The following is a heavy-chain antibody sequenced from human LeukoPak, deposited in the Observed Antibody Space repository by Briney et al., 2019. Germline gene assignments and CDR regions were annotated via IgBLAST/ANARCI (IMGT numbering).Heavy chain of an antibody. CDR2: ISYDGSNK. Sequence: GSLRLSCAASGFTFSSYAMHWVRQAPGKGLEWVAVISYDGSNKYYADSVKGRFTISRDNSKNTLYLQMNSLRAEDTAVYYCARDGGSGWYVRFVDYWGQGTLVTVSS. CDR1: GFTFSSYA. V-gene: IGHV3-30-3*01. D-gene: IGHD6-19*01. CDR3: ARDGGSGWYVRFVDY. J-gene: IGHJ4*02.